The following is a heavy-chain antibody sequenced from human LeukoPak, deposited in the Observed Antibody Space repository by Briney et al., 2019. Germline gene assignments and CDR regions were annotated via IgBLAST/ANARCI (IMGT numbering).Heavy chain of an antibody. V-gene: IGHV1-69*13. Sequence: ASVKVSCKASGGTFSSYAISWARQAPGQGLEWMGGIIPIFGTANYAQKFQGRVTITADESTSTAYMELSSLRSEDTAVYYCVRELPNSSGDYYYYGMDVWGQGTTVTVSS. CDR1: GGTFSSYA. CDR3: VRELPNSSGDYYYYGMDV. CDR2: IIPIFGTA. J-gene: IGHJ6*02. D-gene: IGHD6-19*01.